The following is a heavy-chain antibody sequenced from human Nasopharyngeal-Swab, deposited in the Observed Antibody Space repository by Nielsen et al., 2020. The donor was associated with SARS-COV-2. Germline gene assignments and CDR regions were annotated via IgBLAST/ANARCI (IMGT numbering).Heavy chain of an antibody. CDR3: AKYLGSGSYQAFCDY. J-gene: IGHJ4*01. CDR2: ISYDGSNK. D-gene: IGHD1-26*01. V-gene: IGHV3-30*18. Sequence: GESLKISCAASGFTFSSYGMHWVRQAPGKGLEWVAVISYDGSNKYYADSVKGRFTISRDNSKNTLYLQMNSLRAEDTAVYYCAKYLGSGSYQAFCDYWGHGTLVTVSS. CDR1: GFTFSSYG.